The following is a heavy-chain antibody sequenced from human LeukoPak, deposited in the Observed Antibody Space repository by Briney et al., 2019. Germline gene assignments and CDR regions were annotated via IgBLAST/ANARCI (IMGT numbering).Heavy chain of an antibody. D-gene: IGHD3-22*01. CDR2: IYYSGST. CDR1: GGSISSYY. V-gene: IGHV4-59*01. J-gene: IGHJ4*02. Sequence: SETLSLTCTVSGGSISSYYWSWIRQPPGKGLEWIGYIYYSGSTNYNPSLKSRVTISVDTSKNQFSLKLSSVTAADTAVYYCTRGRITLIVVSPFDYWGQGTLVTVSS. CDR3: TRGRITLIVVSPFDY.